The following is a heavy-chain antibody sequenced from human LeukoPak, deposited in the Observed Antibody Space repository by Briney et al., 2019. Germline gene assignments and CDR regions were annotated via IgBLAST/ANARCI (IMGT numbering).Heavy chain of an antibody. CDR3: VRATSGFDL. V-gene: IGHV3-30*04. CDR2: ISYEDGSNK. J-gene: IGHJ2*01. CDR1: GFTFRSFV. Sequence: PGRSLRLSCAASGFTFRSFVMHWVRQAPGKGLEWVAAISYEDGSNKYYADSVKGRFTISRDNSKNTLYLQMNSLRAEDTAVYYCVRATSGFDLWGRGTLVTVSS. D-gene: IGHD1-26*01.